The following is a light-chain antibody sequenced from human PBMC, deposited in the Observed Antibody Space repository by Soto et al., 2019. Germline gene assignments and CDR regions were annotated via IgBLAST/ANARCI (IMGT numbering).Light chain of an antibody. J-gene: IGKJ4*01. CDR2: GAS. CDR1: QSVSGIY. Sequence: IVLTEPPGTQSLSPGERATLSCRASQSVSGIYLAWYQQKPGQAPRLLIYGASSRATGIPDRFSGSGSGTDFSLTISRLEPEDFAVYYCQQYGSSALTFGGGTKVDIK. V-gene: IGKV3-20*01. CDR3: QQYGSSALT.